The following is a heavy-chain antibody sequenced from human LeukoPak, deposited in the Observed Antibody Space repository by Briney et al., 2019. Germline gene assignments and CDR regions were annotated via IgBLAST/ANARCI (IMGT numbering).Heavy chain of an antibody. CDR1: GCTFTNYP. CDR3: ATHTGGYNYWWFDI. V-gene: IGHV1-69*13. D-gene: IGHD5-24*01. Sequence: ASVKVSCKISGCTFTNYPIVWVRQAPGRGLEGLGGIIPIYGTANYVEKVQGRFSLTAHESTATPYMELTSLTSDDTAMYFCATHTGGYNYWWFDIWGQGTLVTVSS. J-gene: IGHJ5*02. CDR2: IIPIYGTA.